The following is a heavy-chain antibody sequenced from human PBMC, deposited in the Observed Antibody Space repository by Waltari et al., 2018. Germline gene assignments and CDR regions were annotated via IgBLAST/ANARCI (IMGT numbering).Heavy chain of an antibody. D-gene: IGHD3-16*01. V-gene: IGHV3-43*01. Sequence: EVQLVESGGVVVQPGGSLRLSCAASGFPFDYYTMHWVRQAPGKAREWGSLISWDGGSTYYADSGKGRFTISRDNSKNSLYLQMNSLRTEDTAWYYCAKESAEGDAVDIWGQGTMVTVSS. CDR1: GFPFDYYT. CDR3: AKESAEGDAVDI. CDR2: ISWDGGST. J-gene: IGHJ3*02.